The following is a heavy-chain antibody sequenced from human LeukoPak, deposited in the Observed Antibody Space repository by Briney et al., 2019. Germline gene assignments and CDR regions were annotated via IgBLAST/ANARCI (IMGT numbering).Heavy chain of an antibody. CDR2: ISGSGGST. CDR3: ARHVVTPGELDY. Sequence: GGSLRLSCAASGFTFSSYAMSWVRQAPGKGLEWVSAISGSGGSTYYADSVKGRFPISRDNSKNTLYLQMNSLRAEDTAVYYCARHVVTPGELDYWGQGTLVTVSS. CDR1: GFTFSSYA. D-gene: IGHD4-23*01. J-gene: IGHJ4*02. V-gene: IGHV3-23*01.